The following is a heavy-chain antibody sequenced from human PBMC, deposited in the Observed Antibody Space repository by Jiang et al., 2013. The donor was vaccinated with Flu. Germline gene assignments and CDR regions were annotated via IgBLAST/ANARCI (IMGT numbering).Heavy chain of an antibody. CDR1: GGSITSNTYY. Sequence: GPGLVKPSETLSLTCTVSGGSITSNTYYWGWIRQPPGKGLEWIGSIYFAGNTYYNPSLKSRLTISVDTSKNQFSVKLSSVTAADTAVYYCARHELSCSGGSCFSKTRFDPVGPGTLVTVSS. CDR3: ARHELSCSGGSCFSKTRFDP. D-gene: IGHD2-15*01. V-gene: IGHV4-39*01. CDR2: IYFAGNT. J-gene: IGHJ5*02.